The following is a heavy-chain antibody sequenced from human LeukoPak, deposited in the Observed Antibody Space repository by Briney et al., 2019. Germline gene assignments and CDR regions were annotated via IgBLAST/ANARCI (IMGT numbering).Heavy chain of an antibody. V-gene: IGHV3-9*03. D-gene: IGHD5-24*01. CDR3: ARSHVEMATILFDY. Sequence: GGSLRLSCAASGFTFNDHAMHWVRQAPGKGLEGVSGISWNSGIIGYADSVKGRFTISRDNAKDSLYLQMNTLRAEDMALYYCARSHVEMATILFDYWGQGTLVTVSS. CDR1: GFTFNDHA. J-gene: IGHJ4*02. CDR2: ISWNSGII.